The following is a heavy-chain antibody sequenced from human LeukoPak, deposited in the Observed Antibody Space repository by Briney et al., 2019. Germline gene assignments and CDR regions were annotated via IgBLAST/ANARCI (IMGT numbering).Heavy chain of an antibody. D-gene: IGHD5-18*01. J-gene: IGHJ6*02. V-gene: IGHV4-59*01. CDR2: ISYSGST. CDR3: ARFPQGGSSYGPLDV. CDR1: GGSISSYY. Sequence: SETLSLTCTVSGGSISSYYWSWIRQPPGKGLEWIACISYSGSTKYNPSLKSRVTISVDTSKNQLSLKLSSVTAADTAVYYCARFPQGGSSYGPLDVWGQGTTVTVSS.